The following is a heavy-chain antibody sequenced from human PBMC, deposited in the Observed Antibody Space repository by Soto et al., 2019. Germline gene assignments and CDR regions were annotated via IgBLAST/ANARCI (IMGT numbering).Heavy chain of an antibody. Sequence: SETLSLTCAVYGGSFSGYYWSWIRQPPGKGLEWIGEINHSGSTNYNPSLKSRVTISVDTSKNQFSLKLSSVTAADTAVYYCARVMAAMQNWLDPWGQGTLVTVSS. V-gene: IGHV4-34*01. CDR1: GGSFSGYY. CDR3: ARVMAAMQNWLDP. D-gene: IGHD2-2*01. J-gene: IGHJ5*02. CDR2: INHSGST.